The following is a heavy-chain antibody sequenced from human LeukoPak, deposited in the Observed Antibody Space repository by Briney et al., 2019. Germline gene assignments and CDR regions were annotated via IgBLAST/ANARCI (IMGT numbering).Heavy chain of an antibody. J-gene: IGHJ6*02. CDR3: ARDRAPYGMDV. Sequence: GGSLRLSCAASGFTFSSYGMHWVRHAPGKGLVWVSRINSDGSSTSYADSVKGRFTISRDNAKNTLYLQMNSLRAEDTAVYYCARDRAPYGMDVWGQGTTVTVSS. CDR1: GFTFSSYG. V-gene: IGHV3-74*01. CDR2: INSDGSST.